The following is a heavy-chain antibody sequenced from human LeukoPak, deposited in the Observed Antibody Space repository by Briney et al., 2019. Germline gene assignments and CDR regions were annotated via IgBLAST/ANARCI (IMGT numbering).Heavy chain of an antibody. CDR1: GYTFTGYY. D-gene: IGHD6-13*01. CDR3: ARDRYSSSWYIR. J-gene: IGHJ4*02. Sequence: SVKLSCKASGYTFTGYYMHWVRQAPGQGLEWMGWINPNSGGTNYAQKFQGRVTMTRDTSISTAYMELSRLRSDDTAVYYCARDRYSSSWYIRWGQGTLVTVSS. CDR2: INPNSGGT. V-gene: IGHV1-2*02.